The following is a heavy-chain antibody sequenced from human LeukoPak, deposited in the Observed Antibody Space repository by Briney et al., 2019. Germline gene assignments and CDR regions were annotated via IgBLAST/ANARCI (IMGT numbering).Heavy chain of an antibody. CDR1: GFTFSSYC. CDR2: IKQDGSEK. J-gene: IGHJ4*02. Sequence: GGSLRLSCAVSGFTFSSYCMSWVRQAPGKGLEWVANIKQDGSEKYYVDSVKGQFTISRDNAKNSLYLQMNSLRADDTAVYYCARRGTSWSQFDYWGQGTLVTVSS. D-gene: IGHD6-13*01. V-gene: IGHV3-7*03. CDR3: ARRGTSWSQFDY.